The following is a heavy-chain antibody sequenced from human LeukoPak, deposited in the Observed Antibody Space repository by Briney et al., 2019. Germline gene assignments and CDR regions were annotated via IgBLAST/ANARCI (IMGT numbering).Heavy chain of an antibody. V-gene: IGHV4-34*01. D-gene: IGHD2-2*02. J-gene: IGHJ5*02. CDR2: INHSGST. CDR1: GGSFSGYY. Sequence: PSETLSLTCAVYGGSFSGYYWSWIRQPPGKGLEWIGEINHSGSTNSNPSLKLRVTISVDTSKTQFSLKLTSVTAADTAVYYCASRKDIVVVPAAIPLNWFDPWGQGTLVTVSS. CDR3: ASRKDIVVVPAAIPLNWFDP.